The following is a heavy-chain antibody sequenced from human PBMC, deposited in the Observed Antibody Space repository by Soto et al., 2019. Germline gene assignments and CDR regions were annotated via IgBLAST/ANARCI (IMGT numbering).Heavy chain of an antibody. CDR3: ARATLIVVVPAAIPTLDY. V-gene: IGHV3-23*01. CDR1: GFTFSSYA. CDR2: ISGSGGST. J-gene: IGHJ4*02. Sequence: EVQLLESGGGLVQPGGSLRLSCAASGFTFSSYAMSWVRQAPGKGLEWVSAISGSGGSTYYADSVKGRFTISRANSKNTLYLQMNSLRAEDTAVYYCARATLIVVVPAAIPTLDYWGQGTLVTVSS. D-gene: IGHD2-2*02.